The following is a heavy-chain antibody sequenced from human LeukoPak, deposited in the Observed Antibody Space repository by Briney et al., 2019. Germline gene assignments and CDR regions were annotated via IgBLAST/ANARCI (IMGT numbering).Heavy chain of an antibody. V-gene: IGHV3-74*01. CDR3: ARGAGPDGGYVIDY. CDR2: MNPGGTST. J-gene: IGHJ4*02. D-gene: IGHD5-12*01. Sequence: PGGSLRLSCAVSGFTFSSYWMHWVRQAPGKGLIWVSRMNPGGTSTNYVDSVKGRFTISRDNAQNTLHLQMDSLSLEDTAVYYCARGAGPDGGYVIDYWGQGTLVTASS. CDR1: GFTFSSYW.